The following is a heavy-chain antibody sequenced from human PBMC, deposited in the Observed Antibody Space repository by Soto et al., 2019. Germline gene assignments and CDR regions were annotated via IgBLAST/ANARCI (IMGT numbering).Heavy chain of an antibody. J-gene: IGHJ6*02. D-gene: IGHD2-21*02. CDR2: ISAYNGNT. Sequence: QVQLVQSGAEVKKPGASVKVSCKASGYTFTSYGISWVRQAPGQGLEWMGWISAYNGNTNYAQKLQGRVTMTTDTSTSTAYRELRSLRSDDTAVYYCARDRAVTGSGYYYYGMDVWGQGTTVTVSS. V-gene: IGHV1-18*01. CDR1: GYTFTSYG. CDR3: ARDRAVTGSGYYYYGMDV.